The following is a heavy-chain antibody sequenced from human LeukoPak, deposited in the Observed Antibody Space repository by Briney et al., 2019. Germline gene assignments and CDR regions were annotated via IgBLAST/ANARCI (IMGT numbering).Heavy chain of an antibody. CDR3: ARDTLVTSTNWFDP. Sequence: PGGSLRLSCAGSGCTFSDYAMNWVRQAPGKGLEWVSVISGPGTLKSYADSVKGRFTISRDNRKKSLYLQMNSLRAEDTAVYYCARDTLVTSTNWFDPWGQGTLVTVSS. D-gene: IGHD2-21*02. CDR2: ISGPGTLK. CDR1: GCTFSDYA. J-gene: IGHJ5*02. V-gene: IGHV3-21*01.